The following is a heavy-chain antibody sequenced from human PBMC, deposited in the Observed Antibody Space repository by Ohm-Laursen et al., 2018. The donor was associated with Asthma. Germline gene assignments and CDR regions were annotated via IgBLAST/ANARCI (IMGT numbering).Heavy chain of an antibody. V-gene: IGHV4-39*01. J-gene: IGHJ4*02. Sequence: TLSLTCTVSGGSISSSSNYWGWIRQPPGKGLEWIGSIDYSGSTYQNPSLKSRATISVDTSKNQVSLKLSSVTAADTAVYYCARHGRGFGESHLDYWGQGTLVTVSS. CDR3: ARHGRGFGESHLDY. D-gene: IGHD3-10*01. CDR1: GGSISSSSNY. CDR2: IDYSGST.